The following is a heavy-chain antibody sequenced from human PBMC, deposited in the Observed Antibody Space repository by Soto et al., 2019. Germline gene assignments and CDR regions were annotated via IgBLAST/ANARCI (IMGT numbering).Heavy chain of an antibody. CDR2: AYYSGNV. D-gene: IGHD3-10*01. Sequence: SETLSLTCNVSGVSLTGYHWNWIRQPPGKTLEWIGFAYYSGNVLYNPSFKGRASIRVDRSKNQFSLRLTSVTAADTAVYYCARRLNLGSFDHWGQGTLVTVSS. V-gene: IGHV4-59*01. J-gene: IGHJ5*02. CDR3: ARRLNLGSFDH. CDR1: GVSLTGYH.